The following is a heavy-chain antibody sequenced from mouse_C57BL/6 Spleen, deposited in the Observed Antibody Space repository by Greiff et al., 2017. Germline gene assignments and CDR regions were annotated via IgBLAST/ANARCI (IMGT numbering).Heavy chain of an antibody. J-gene: IGHJ2*01. CDR3: AGGSSYVFDY. CDR2: IWGDGST. D-gene: IGHD1-1*01. Sequence: QVQLQQSGPGLVAPSQSLSITCTVSGFSLTSYGVSWVRQPPGKGLVWLGVIWGDGSTNYHSALISRMSISKDNSKSQVFLKLHSLQTDDTATSYCAGGSSYVFDYWGQGTTRTVSS. CDR1: GFSLTSYG. V-gene: IGHV2-3*01.